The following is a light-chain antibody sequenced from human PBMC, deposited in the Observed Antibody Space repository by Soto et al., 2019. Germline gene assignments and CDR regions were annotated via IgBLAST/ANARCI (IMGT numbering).Light chain of an antibody. J-gene: IGKJ5*01. CDR1: QGITNR. Sequence: DIQMTQSPSSVSASVGDRVTITCRASQGITNRLAWYQQKPGKAPKLLIYEASSLQSGVPSRISGSGSGTDFTLTISSLQPEDFAVYYCQQYNNWPFITFGQGTRLEI. V-gene: IGKV1D-12*01. CDR2: EAS. CDR3: QQYNNWPFIT.